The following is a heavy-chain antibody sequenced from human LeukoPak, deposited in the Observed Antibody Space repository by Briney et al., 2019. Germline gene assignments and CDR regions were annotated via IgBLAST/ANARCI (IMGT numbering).Heavy chain of an antibody. Sequence: PGGSLRLSCAASGFAFSTYDMNWVRQAPGKGLEWVSYISSRSSTIYHADSVKSRFTISRDNAKNSLYLQMNSLRDEDTAVYYCARGLAAAAYYFDYWGQGILVTVSS. CDR1: GFAFSTYD. D-gene: IGHD6-13*01. CDR2: ISSRSSTI. J-gene: IGHJ4*02. CDR3: ARGLAAAAYYFDY. V-gene: IGHV3-48*02.